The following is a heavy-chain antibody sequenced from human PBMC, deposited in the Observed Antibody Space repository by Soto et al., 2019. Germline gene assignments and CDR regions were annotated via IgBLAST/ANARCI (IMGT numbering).Heavy chain of an antibody. CDR1: GDSISRGGYY. J-gene: IGHJ4*02. CDR2: IYGSGNA. Sequence: SETLSLTCAVSGDSISRGGYYWNWIRQPPGKGLEWIGYIYGSGNAEYNPSLKSRVIISVDRSKNQFSLKLSTVTAADTAVYFCARGMDNNKVGWWGQGTLVTVSS. V-gene: IGHV4-61*08. CDR3: ARGMDNNKVGW. D-gene: IGHD1-1*01.